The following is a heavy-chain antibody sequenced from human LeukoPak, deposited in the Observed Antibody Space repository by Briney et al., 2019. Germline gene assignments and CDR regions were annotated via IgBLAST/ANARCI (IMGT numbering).Heavy chain of an antibody. Sequence: PGGSLRLSCAASGFTFNSYSMNWVRQAPGKGLEWVSYISSSSSTIYYADSVKGRFTISRDNAKNSLYLQMNSLRAEDTAVYYCGYSYGYSHYMDVWGKGTTVTVSS. J-gene: IGHJ6*03. CDR1: GFTFNSYS. V-gene: IGHV3-48*01. CDR2: ISSSSSTI. CDR3: GYSYGYSHYMDV. D-gene: IGHD5-18*01.